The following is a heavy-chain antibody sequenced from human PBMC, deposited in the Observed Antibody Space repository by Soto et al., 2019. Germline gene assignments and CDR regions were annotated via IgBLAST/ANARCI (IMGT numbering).Heavy chain of an antibody. CDR2: IYYSGST. V-gene: IGHV4-39*01. Sequence: SETLSLTCTVSGGSISSSSYYWGWIRQPPGKGLEWIGSIYYSGSTYYNPSLKSRVTISVDTSKNQFSLKLSSVTAADTAVYYCAVGTMVRGVIGGMDVWGQGTTVTISS. CDR1: GGSISSSSYY. J-gene: IGHJ6*02. D-gene: IGHD3-10*01. CDR3: AVGTMVRGVIGGMDV.